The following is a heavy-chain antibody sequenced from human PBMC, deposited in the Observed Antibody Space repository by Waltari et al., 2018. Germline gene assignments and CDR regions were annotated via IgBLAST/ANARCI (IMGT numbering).Heavy chain of an antibody. D-gene: IGHD3-22*01. CDR2: INSDGSGT. V-gene: IGHV3-74*01. CDR1: GFTFSRSW. Sequence: EVQLVESGGGLVQPGGSLRLSCAASGFTFSRSWMHWVGQVPGKGLVRVSRINSDGSGTIYADSVKGRFTISRDNAKNTLYLQLNSLRVEDTAVYYCAREPSPDSSGYFYYYMDVWGKGTTVTVSS. J-gene: IGHJ6*03. CDR3: AREPSPDSSGYFYYYMDV.